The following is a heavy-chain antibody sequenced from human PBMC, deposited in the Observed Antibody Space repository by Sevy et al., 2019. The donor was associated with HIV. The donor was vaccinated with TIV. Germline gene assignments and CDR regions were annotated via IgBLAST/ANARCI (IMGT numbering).Heavy chain of an antibody. CDR2: ISSSSGTI. CDR3: ARAGGDCYSKNECWFVS. D-gene: IGHD2-21*01. CDR1: GFTFSAYS. V-gene: IGHV3-48*01. Sequence: GGSLRLSCAASGFTFSAYSMNWVRQAPGKGLEWVSYISSSSGTIYYADSVKGQFPISRDNAKSSLYLQMNGLRAEDTAVYYCARAGGDCYSKNECWFVSWGQGTLVTVSS. J-gene: IGHJ5*01.